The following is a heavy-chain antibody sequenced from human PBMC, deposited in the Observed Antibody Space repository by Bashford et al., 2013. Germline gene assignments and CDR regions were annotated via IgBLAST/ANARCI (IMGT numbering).Heavy chain of an antibody. D-gene: IGHD3-22*01. Sequence: SETLSLTCTISDGTISATYWNWIRRPAGKGLEWIGRVFMNDVREFSPSFESRVTMSMDTSKDQFSLKLTSVTAADTAVYYCAREGTGSYYDSSSYYSSTGAFDIWGPGTMVTVSS. CDR3: AREGTGSYYDSSSYYSSTGAFDI. CDR1: DGTISATY. CDR2: VFMNDVR. J-gene: IGHJ3*02. V-gene: IGHV4-4*07.